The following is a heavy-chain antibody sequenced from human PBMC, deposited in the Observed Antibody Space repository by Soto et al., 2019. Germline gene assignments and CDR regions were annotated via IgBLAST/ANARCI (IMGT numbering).Heavy chain of an antibody. Sequence: WGSLRLSCAASGFTFSSYWMSWVRQAPGKGLEWVANIKQDGSEKYYVDSVKGRFTISRDNAKNSLYLQMNSLRAEDTAVYYCARAGDYYDSSGYLDYWGQGTLVTVSS. J-gene: IGHJ4*02. V-gene: IGHV3-7*03. CDR3: ARAGDYYDSSGYLDY. CDR1: GFTFSSYW. CDR2: IKQDGSEK. D-gene: IGHD3-22*01.